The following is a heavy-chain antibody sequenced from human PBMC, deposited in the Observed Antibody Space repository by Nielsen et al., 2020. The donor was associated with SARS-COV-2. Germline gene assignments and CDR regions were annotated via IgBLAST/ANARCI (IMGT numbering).Heavy chain of an antibody. J-gene: IGHJ6*02. Sequence: WVRQAPGQGLEWMGGIIPIFGTANYARKFQGRVTIARDTSANTAYMELSSLRSEDTAVYYCARTAAAARYYYYGMDVWGQGTTVTVSS. CDR2: IIPIFGTA. D-gene: IGHD6-13*01. CDR3: ARTAAAARYYYYGMDV. V-gene: IGHV1-69*05.